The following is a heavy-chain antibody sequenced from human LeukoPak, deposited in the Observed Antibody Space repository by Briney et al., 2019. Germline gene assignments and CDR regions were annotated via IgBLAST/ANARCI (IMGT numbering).Heavy chain of an antibody. CDR2: INPSGGST. CDR3: ATYGDPHDY. D-gene: IGHD4-17*01. V-gene: IGHV1-46*01. J-gene: IGHJ4*02. CDR1: RSTFITYY. Sequence: ASVKVSCKASRSTFITYYMHWVRQAPGQGLEWMGIINPSGGSTSYAQKFQGRVTMTRDMSTSTVYMELSSLRSEDTAVYYCATYGDPHDYWGQGTLVTVSS.